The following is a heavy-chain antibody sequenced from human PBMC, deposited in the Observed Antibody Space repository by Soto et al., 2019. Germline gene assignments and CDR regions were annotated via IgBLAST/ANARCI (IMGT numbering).Heavy chain of an antibody. J-gene: IGHJ2*01. CDR3: ARDGATQTRRPWYFDL. V-gene: IGHV3-30-3*01. CDR2: VSYDGNNQ. CDR1: GFTFSNYA. Sequence: QVQLVESGGGVVQPGRSLRLSCAASGFTFSNYAMHWVRQAPGKGLEWVAIVSYDGNNQYYADSVKGRFTISRDNSENSLYLQMNSLRAEDTAVYYCARDGATQTRRPWYFDLWGRGTLVTVSS. D-gene: IGHD1-1*01.